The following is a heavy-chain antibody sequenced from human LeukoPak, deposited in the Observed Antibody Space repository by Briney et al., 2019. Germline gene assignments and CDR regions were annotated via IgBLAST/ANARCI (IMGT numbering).Heavy chain of an antibody. CDR2: IYYSGST. CDR3: ARVPGGGTAAN. D-gene: IGHD1-7*01. CDR1: GGSVSSGSYY. Sequence: SETLSLTCTVSGGSVSSGSYYWSWIRQPPGKGLEWIGYIYYSGSTNYNPSLKSRVTISVDTSKNQFSLKLRSVTAADTAVYYCARVPGGGTAANWGQGTMVSVSS. V-gene: IGHV4-61*01. J-gene: IGHJ3*01.